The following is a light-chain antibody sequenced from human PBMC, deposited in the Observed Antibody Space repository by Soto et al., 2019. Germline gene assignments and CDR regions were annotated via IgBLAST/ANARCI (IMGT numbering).Light chain of an antibody. V-gene: IGKV3-15*01. J-gene: IGKJ2*01. Sequence: EIVMTQSPATLSVSPGERATLSCRASQSVSSYLAWYQQKPGLPPRLLIYDASTRATGIPDRFIGRGSGTDFTLTISSLQSADFAVYYCQQYSNWPPLYTFGRGTKLEIK. CDR1: QSVSSY. CDR2: DAS. CDR3: QQYSNWPPLYT.